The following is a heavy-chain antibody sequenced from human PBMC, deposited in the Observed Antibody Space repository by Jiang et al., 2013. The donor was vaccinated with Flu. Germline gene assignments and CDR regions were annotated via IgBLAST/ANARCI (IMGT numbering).Heavy chain of an antibody. CDR2: IYYSGST. V-gene: IGHV4-39*01. Sequence: GSGLVKPSETLSLTCTVSGGSISSSSYYWGWIRQPPGKGLEWIGSIYYSGSTYYNPSLKSRVTISVDTSKNQFSLKLSSVTATDTAVYYCASEENCSGGSCYSKNFDYWGQGTLVTVSS. D-gene: IGHD2-15*01. J-gene: IGHJ4*02. CDR1: GGSISSSSYY. CDR3: ASEENCSGGSCYSKNFDY.